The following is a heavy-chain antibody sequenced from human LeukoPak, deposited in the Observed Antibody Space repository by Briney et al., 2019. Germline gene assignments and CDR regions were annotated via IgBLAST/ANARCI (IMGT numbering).Heavy chain of an antibody. CDR2: INHSGST. CDR1: GGSFSGYY. J-gene: IGHJ5*02. V-gene: IGHV4-34*01. CDR3: ARVRTNRVAARRSWFDP. Sequence: SETLSLTCAVYGGSFSGYYWSWIRQPPGKGLEWIGEINHSGSTNYNPSLKCRVTISVDTSKNQFSLKLSSVTAADTAVYYCARVRTNRVAARRSWFDPWGQGTLVTVSS. D-gene: IGHD6-6*01.